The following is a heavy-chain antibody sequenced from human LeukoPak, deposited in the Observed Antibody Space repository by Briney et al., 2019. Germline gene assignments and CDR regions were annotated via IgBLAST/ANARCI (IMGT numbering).Heavy chain of an antibody. CDR3: SRMIFCSCGRCFSDY. J-gene: IGHJ4*02. V-gene: IGHV3-49*04. CDR1: GFTFSDYA. Sequence: GGSLRLSCTPSGFTFSDYAMTWVSQAPGKGLEWVGFIRSKAYGGTTEYAASVKGRFTISRDDSKSIANLQMNSLKTEDTAVYYCSRMIFCSCGRCFSDYGGQGTLVTVSS. CDR2: IRSKAYGGTT. D-gene: IGHD2-15*01.